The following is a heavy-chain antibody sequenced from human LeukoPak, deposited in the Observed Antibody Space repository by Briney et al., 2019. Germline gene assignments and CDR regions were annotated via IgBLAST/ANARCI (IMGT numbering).Heavy chain of an antibody. D-gene: IGHD1-26*01. CDR2: INPSGGST. J-gene: IGHJ6*04. CDR3: ARDPQKSIVGATFDI. Sequence: GASVKVSCKASGYTFTSYCMHWVRQAPGQGLEWMGIINPSGGSTSYAQKFQGRVTMTRDTSTSTVYMELSSLRSEDTAVYYCARDPQKSIVGATFDIWGKGTTVTVSS. CDR1: GYTFTSYC. V-gene: IGHV1-46*01.